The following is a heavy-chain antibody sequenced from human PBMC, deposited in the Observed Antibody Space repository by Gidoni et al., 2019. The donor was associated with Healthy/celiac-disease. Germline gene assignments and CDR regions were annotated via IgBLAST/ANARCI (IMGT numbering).Heavy chain of an antibody. CDR2: ISSNGGST. CDR1: GFTFSSYA. D-gene: IGHD6-13*01. V-gene: IGHV3-64D*06. Sequence: EVQLVASGGGLVQPGGSLRLSCSASGFTFSSYAMHWVRQAPGKGLEYVSAISSNGGSTYYADSVKGRFTISRDNSKNTLYLQMSSLRAEDTAVYYCVPAVNSYSSSWEPFDYWGQGTLVTVSS. J-gene: IGHJ4*02. CDR3: VPAVNSYSSSWEPFDY.